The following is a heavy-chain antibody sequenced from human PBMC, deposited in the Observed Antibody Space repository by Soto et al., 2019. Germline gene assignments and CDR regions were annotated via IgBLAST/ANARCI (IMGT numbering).Heavy chain of an antibody. CDR3: VKGEYYYDSSGYYPFDY. CDR1: GFTFSSYA. V-gene: IGHV3-64D*06. D-gene: IGHD3-22*01. Sequence: GGSLRLSCAASGFTFSSYAMHWVRQAPGKGLEYVSSISTNGGSTHYADSVKGRFTISRDNSKNTQYLQMSSLRADDTVVYYCVKGEYYYDSSGYYPFDYGGQGTLVTVSS. J-gene: IGHJ4*02. CDR2: ISTNGGST.